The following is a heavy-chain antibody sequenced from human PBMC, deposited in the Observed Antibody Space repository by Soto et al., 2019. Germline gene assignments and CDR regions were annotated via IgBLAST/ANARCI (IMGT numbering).Heavy chain of an antibody. J-gene: IGHJ5*02. V-gene: IGHV4-39*01. CDR3: ARPGGRNYSNYPFGFDP. CDR2: IYYSGST. D-gene: IGHD4-4*01. CDR1: GGSISSSSYY. Sequence: QLQLQESGPGLVKPSETLSLTCTVSGGSISSSSYYWGWIRQPPGKGLEWIGSIYYSGSTYYNPSLKSRVTISVDTSKNQFSLQLSSVTAADTAVYYCARPGGRNYSNYPFGFDPWGQGTLVTVSS.